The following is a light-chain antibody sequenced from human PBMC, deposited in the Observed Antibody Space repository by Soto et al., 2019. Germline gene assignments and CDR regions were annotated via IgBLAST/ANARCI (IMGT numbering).Light chain of an antibody. CDR3: QQRHNWRDT. Sequence: EIVLTQSPATLSLSPGERATLSCRASQSVSGDLAWYHQKPGQAPRLLMYETSRRATGIPARFSGSGSGTDFTLTISSLEPEDFAVYYCQQRHNWRDTFGQGTRLEIK. CDR1: QSVSGD. V-gene: IGKV3-11*01. CDR2: ETS. J-gene: IGKJ5*01.